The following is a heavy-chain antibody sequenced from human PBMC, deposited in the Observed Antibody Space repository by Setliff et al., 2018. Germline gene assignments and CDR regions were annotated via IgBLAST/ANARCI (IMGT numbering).Heavy chain of an antibody. D-gene: IGHD2-8*01. CDR3: ARVGRERSNGECYSTTPCYSYYMDV. Sequence: GESLKISCAASGFTFSYYGIHWVRQAPGKGLEWVAVFWANGNNKYYADSVKGRFTISRDNAKNSLYLQMDSLRAEDTAVYYCARVGRERSNGECYSTTPCYSYYMDVWGKGTTVTVSS. J-gene: IGHJ6*03. V-gene: IGHV3-33*01. CDR2: FWANGNNK. CDR1: GFTFSYYG.